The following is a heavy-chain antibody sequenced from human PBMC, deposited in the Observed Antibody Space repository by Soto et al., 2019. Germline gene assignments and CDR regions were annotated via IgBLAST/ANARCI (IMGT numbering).Heavy chain of an antibody. V-gene: IGHV3-7*01. Sequence: EVQLVESGGGLVQPGGSLRLSCTASGFTFSSYWMGWVRQAPGKGLEWVANIKEDGSEKYYVDSVKGRFTLSRDNAKNSLYLQMNSLRAEDTAVYYCASRIALAGKKYFQHWGQGTLVTVSS. CDR3: ASRIALAGKKYFQH. J-gene: IGHJ1*01. D-gene: IGHD6-19*01. CDR2: IKEDGSEK. CDR1: GFTFSSYW.